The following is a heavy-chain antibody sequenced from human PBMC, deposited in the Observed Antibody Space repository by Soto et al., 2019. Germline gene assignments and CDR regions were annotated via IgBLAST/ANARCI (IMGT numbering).Heavy chain of an antibody. D-gene: IGHD3-22*01. Sequence: QLQLQESGPGLVKPSETLSLTCTVSGGSISSSSYYWGWIRQPPGKGLEWIGSIYYSGSTYYNPSLKSRVTICVDTSKNQFAQKQSSVTAADTAVYYSARLVYDSSGYRPGWGQGTLVTVSS. V-gene: IGHV4-39*01. CDR2: IYYSGST. J-gene: IGHJ4*02. CDR3: ARLVYDSSGYRPG. CDR1: GGSISSSSYY.